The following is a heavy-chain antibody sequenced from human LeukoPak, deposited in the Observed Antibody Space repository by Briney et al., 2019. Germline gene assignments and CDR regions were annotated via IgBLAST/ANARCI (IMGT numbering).Heavy chain of an antibody. D-gene: IGHD3-22*01. CDR1: GFTFSSYT. J-gene: IGHJ4*02. Sequence: PGGSLRLSCAASGFTFSSYTMNWVRQAPGKGLEWVSFISSSSSYIYYADSVKGRFTISRDNAKNSLYLQMNSLRAEDTAVYYCARDLRSSGYYAFDYWGQGTLVTVSS. CDR2: ISSSSSYI. V-gene: IGHV3-21*01. CDR3: ARDLRSSGYYAFDY.